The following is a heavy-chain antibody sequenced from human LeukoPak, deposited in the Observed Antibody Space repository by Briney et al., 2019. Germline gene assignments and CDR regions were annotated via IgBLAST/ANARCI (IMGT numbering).Heavy chain of an antibody. Sequence: PSETLSLTCTVSGGSISGYYWSWIRQPPGKGLEWIGYIYSSGTTNYNPSLKSQITISLDTSNNQFSLKLSSVTAADTAVYYCARGVPSYYDFWSGYYPIYYFDYWGQGTLVTVSS. CDR3: ARGVPSYYDFWSGYYPIYYFDY. CDR1: GGSISGYY. V-gene: IGHV4-59*01. CDR2: IYSSGTT. D-gene: IGHD3-3*01. J-gene: IGHJ4*02.